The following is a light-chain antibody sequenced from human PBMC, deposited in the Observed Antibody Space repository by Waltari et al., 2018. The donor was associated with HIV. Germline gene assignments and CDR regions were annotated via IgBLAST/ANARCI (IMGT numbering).Light chain of an antibody. J-gene: IGLJ1*01. CDR2: DVS. Sequence: QSALTQPRSVSGSPGQSVTISCTGTSSDVGGYNYVSWYQQHPGKAPKVRLYDVSKRPSGVPDRFSGSKSGNTASLTISGLQAEDEADYYCCSYTGSYTYVFGTGTKVTVL. CDR3: CSYTGSYTYV. CDR1: SSDVGGYNY. V-gene: IGLV2-11*01.